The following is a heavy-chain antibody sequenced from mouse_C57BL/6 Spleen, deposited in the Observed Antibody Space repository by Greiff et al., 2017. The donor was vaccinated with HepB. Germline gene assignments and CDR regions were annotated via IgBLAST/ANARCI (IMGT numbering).Heavy chain of an antibody. D-gene: IGHD1-1*01. CDR3: ARSNSPIGYGSSYGYFDV. CDR1: GYTFTSYW. J-gene: IGHJ1*03. Sequence: QVQLQQPGAELVKPGASVKMSCKASGYTFTSYWITWVKQRPGQGLEWIGDIYPGSGSTNYNEKFKSKATLTVDTSSSTAYMQLSSLTSEDSAVYYCARSNSPIGYGSSYGYFDVWGTGTTVTVSS. CDR2: IYPGSGST. V-gene: IGHV1-55*01.